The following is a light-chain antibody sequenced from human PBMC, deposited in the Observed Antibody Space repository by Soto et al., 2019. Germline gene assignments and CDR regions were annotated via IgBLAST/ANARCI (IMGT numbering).Light chain of an antibody. CDR2: GAS. CDR3: QHYNNWPPWT. J-gene: IGKJ1*01. CDR1: QSVKSN. V-gene: IGKV3-15*01. Sequence: EIVMTQSPATLYVSPGERATLSCRASQSVKSNLAWYQQKPGQAPRLLIYGASTRATGIPARFSGSGSATEFNLTISSLQSEDFAVYYCQHYNNWPPWTFGQGTKVEIK.